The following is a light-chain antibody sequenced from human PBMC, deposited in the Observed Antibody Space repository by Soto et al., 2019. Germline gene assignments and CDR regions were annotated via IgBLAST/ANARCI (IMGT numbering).Light chain of an antibody. CDR2: EVI. J-gene: IGLJ1*01. Sequence: QSALTQPASVSGSPGQSITISCTGTSSDTAGYNYVSWYQQHPGKAPKLMIYEVINRPSGVSNRFSGSQSGNTASLTISGLQAEDEANYYCISYTSGSSPYVFGTGTKVTVL. V-gene: IGLV2-14*01. CDR1: SSDTAGYNY. CDR3: ISYTSGSSPYV.